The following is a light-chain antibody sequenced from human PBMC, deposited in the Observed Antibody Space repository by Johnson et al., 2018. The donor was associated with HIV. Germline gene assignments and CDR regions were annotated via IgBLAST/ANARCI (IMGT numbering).Light chain of an antibody. Sequence: QAVLTQPPSVSAAPGQKVTISCSGSSSNIGYNYVSWYQQLPGTAPKLLIYDNNKRPSGIPDRFSGSQSGTSATLGITGLQTGDEADYYCGTWDSSLSAYVFATATKVTVL. CDR1: SSNIGYNY. J-gene: IGLJ1*01. CDR2: DNN. V-gene: IGLV1-51*01. CDR3: GTWDSSLSAYV.